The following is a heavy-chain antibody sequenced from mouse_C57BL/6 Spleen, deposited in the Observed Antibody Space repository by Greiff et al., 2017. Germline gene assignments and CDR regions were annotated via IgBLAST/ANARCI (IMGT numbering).Heavy chain of an antibody. CDR1: GYTFTSYW. CDR2: IDPSDSET. V-gene: IGHV1-52*01. Sequence: VQLQQPGAELVRPGSSVKLSCKASGYTFTSYWMHWVKQRPIQGLEWIGNIDPSDSETHYNQKFKDKDTLTVDKSSSTAYMQLSSLTSEESAVYYCSRPIYDGYCGYWGQGTTLTVSS. D-gene: IGHD2-3*01. J-gene: IGHJ2*01. CDR3: SRPIYDGYCGY.